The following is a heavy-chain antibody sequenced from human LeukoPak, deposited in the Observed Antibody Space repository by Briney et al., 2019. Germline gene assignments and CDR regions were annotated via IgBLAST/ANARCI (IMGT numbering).Heavy chain of an antibody. J-gene: IGHJ4*02. Sequence: GGSLRLSCAASGFTFSSYGMSWVRQAPGKGLEWVSAISGSGGSTFYADSVKGRFTISRDNAKNSLYLQMNSLRAEDTAVYYCARVAKPYYYGSGSYWFPYWGQGTLVTVSS. D-gene: IGHD3-10*01. CDR1: GFTFSSYG. CDR3: ARVAKPYYYGSGSYWFPY. CDR2: ISGSGGST. V-gene: IGHV3-23*01.